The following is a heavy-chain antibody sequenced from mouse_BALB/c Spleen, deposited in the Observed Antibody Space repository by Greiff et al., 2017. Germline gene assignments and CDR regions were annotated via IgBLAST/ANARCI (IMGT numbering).Heavy chain of an antibody. CDR2: ISSGGST. V-gene: IGHV5-6-5*01. J-gene: IGHJ4*01. D-gene: IGHD1-2*01. CDR3: ARRGLLRLPHYYAMDY. CDR1: GFTFSSYA. Sequence: EVKLVESGGGLVKPGGSLKLSCAASGFTFSSYAMSWVRQTPEKRLEWVASISSGGSTYYPDSVKGRFTISRDNARNILYLQMSSLRSEDTAMYYCARRGLLRLPHYYAMDYWGQGTSVTVSS.